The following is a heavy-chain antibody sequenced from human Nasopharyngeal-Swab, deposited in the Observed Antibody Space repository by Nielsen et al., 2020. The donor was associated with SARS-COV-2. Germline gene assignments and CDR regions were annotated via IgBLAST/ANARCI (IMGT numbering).Heavy chain of an antibody. D-gene: IGHD3-3*01. CDR2: ISWDGLTI. CDR1: GFTFDDYG. V-gene: IGHV3-9*03. Sequence: SLKISCAASGFTFDDYGMHWVRQAPGKGLEWVSGISWDGLTIGYADSAKGRFTISRDNAKNSLYLQMNSLRVEDMAFYYCAKATNARYDFWSGSFDYWGQGTLVTVSS. J-gene: IGHJ4*02. CDR3: AKATNARYDFWSGSFDY.